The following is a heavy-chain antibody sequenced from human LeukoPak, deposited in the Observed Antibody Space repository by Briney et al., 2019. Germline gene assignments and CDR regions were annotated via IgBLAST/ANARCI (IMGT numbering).Heavy chain of an antibody. Sequence: ASVKVSCKASGYTFTGYYMHWVRQAPGQGLEWMGWINPNSGGTNYAQKFQGRVTMTRDTSISTAYMELRSLRSDDTAVYYCARDALPGAYDSSGYSSPGAWFDPWGQGTPVTVSS. CDR3: ARDALPGAYDSSGYSSPGAWFDP. CDR2: INPNSGGT. J-gene: IGHJ5*02. CDR1: GYTFTGYY. V-gene: IGHV1-2*02. D-gene: IGHD3-22*01.